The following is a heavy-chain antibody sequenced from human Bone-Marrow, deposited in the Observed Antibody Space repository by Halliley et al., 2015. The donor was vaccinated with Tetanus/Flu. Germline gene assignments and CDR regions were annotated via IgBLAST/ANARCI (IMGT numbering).Heavy chain of an antibody. CDR3: ARQAASGWGDS. V-gene: IGHV1-46*01. CDR1: GYSFTSYY. CDR2: INPSGGST. J-gene: IGHJ4*02. Sequence: QLVQSGAEVKNPGASVKVSCRASGYSFTSYYLHWVRQAPGQGLEWMGIINPSGGSTDYAQKFQGRVTMTRDTSTSTVYMELSSLRSEDTAVYHCARQAASGWGDSWGQGTLVTVSS. D-gene: IGHD6-13*01.